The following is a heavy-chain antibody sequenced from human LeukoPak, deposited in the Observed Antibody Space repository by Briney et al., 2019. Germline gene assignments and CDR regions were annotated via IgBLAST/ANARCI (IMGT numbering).Heavy chain of an antibody. V-gene: IGHV1-18*01. D-gene: IGHD2-21*02. Sequence: ASVKVSCKSSGYTFTTYGFSWVRQAPGQGLEGVGGISGNSGNTNYAQKLQGRVTMTTDTSTNTAYMELRSLRADDTAVYFCARCASGDRDAFDIWGQGTMVTVSS. CDR1: GYTFTTYG. CDR2: ISGNSGNT. J-gene: IGHJ3*02. CDR3: ARCASGDRDAFDI.